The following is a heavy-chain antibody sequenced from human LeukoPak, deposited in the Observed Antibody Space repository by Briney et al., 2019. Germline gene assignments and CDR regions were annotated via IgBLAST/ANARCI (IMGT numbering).Heavy chain of an antibody. J-gene: IGHJ6*02. CDR3: ARHGPLGELLYDYYYYGMDV. CDR1: GFTVSSNY. Sequence: GGSLRLSCAASGFTVSSNYMSWVRQAPGKGLEWVSVIYSGGSTYYADSVKGRFTISRDNSKNTLYLQMNSLRAEDTAVYYCARHGPLGELLYDYYYYGMDVWGQGTTVTVSS. V-gene: IGHV3-66*04. D-gene: IGHD3-10*01. CDR2: IYSGGST.